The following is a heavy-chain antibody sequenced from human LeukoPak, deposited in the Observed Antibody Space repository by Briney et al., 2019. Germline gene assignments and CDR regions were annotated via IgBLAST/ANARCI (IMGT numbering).Heavy chain of an antibody. CDR2: IIPIFGTA. Sequence: SVKVSCKASGYTFTSYAISWVRQAPGQGLEWMGGIIPIFGTANYAQKFQGRVTITADESTSTAYMELGSLRSEDTAVYYCANIAAAGNRLFDYWGQGTLVTVSS. V-gene: IGHV1-69*13. CDR1: GYTFTSYA. D-gene: IGHD6-13*01. CDR3: ANIAAAGNRLFDY. J-gene: IGHJ4*02.